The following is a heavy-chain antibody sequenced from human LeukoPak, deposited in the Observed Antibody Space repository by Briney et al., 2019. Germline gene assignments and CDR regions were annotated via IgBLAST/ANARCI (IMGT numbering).Heavy chain of an antibody. Sequence: GGSLRLSCAASGFTFSSYAMSWVRQAPRQGLEWVSVISGSGGSTDYVDSVKGRFTISRDNSKNTLSLQMNSLRAEDTAVYYCAKDLRYSSSWYPFDYWGQGTLVTVSS. CDR1: GFTFSSYA. CDR3: AKDLRYSSSWYPFDY. J-gene: IGHJ4*02. D-gene: IGHD6-13*01. CDR2: ISGSGGST. V-gene: IGHV3-23*01.